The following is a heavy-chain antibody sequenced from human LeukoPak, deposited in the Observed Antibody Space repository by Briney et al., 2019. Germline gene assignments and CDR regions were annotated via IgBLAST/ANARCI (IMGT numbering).Heavy chain of an antibody. CDR3: ARYGSGSYYTADY. J-gene: IGHJ4*02. D-gene: IGHD3-10*01. CDR1: GGSISSYY. CDR2: IYYSGST. V-gene: IGHV4-59*08. Sequence: PSETLSLTCTVSGGSISSYYWSWIRQPPGKGLEWIGYIYYSGSTNYNPSLKSRVTISVDTSKNQSSLKLSSVTAADTAVYYCARYGSGSYYTADYWGQGTLVTVSS.